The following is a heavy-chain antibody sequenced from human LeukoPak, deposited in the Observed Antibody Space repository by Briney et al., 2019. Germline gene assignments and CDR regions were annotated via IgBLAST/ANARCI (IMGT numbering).Heavy chain of an antibody. CDR3: AKPTISGGWYVVAFDY. J-gene: IGHJ4*02. Sequence: PGGSLRLSCAVSGFTFSSYGMHWVRQAPGKGLEWVTVISYDGSNKYYADSVKGRFTISRDNSKNTLYLQMNSLRPEDTAVYYCAKPTISGGWYVVAFDYWGQGTLVTVSS. V-gene: IGHV3-30*18. CDR1: GFTFSSYG. CDR2: ISYDGSNK. D-gene: IGHD6-19*01.